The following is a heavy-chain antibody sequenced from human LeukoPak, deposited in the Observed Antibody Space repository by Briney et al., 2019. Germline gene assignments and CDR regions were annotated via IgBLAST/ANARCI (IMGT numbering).Heavy chain of an antibody. CDR3: ARGMTNPFDY. V-gene: IGHV3-53*04. Sequence: GGSLTLSCAASGFIFNNSGMGWVRQAPGKGLEWVSVIYSGGSTYYADSVKGRFTISRHNSENTLYLQMNSLRAEDTAVYYCARGMTNPFDYWGQGTLVTVSS. J-gene: IGHJ4*02. D-gene: IGHD4-11*01. CDR1: GFIFNNSG. CDR2: IYSGGST.